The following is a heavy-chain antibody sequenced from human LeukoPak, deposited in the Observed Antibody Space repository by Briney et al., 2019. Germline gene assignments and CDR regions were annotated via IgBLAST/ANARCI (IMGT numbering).Heavy chain of an antibody. CDR3: ARSGYSYGIDY. CDR2: IYYSGST. D-gene: IGHD5-18*01. J-gene: IGHJ4*02. V-gene: IGHV4-59*11. CDR1: GGSISSHY. Sequence: SETLSLTCTVSGGSISSHYWSWLRQPPGKGLEWIGYIYYSGSTNYNPSLKSRVTISVDTSRNQFSLKLSSVTAADTAVYYCARSGYSYGIDYWGQGTLVTVSS.